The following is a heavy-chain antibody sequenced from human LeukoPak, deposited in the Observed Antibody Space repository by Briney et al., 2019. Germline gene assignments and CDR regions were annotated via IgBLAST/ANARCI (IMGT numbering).Heavy chain of an antibody. CDR2: IFSSGTT. CDR3: ARDLDY. J-gene: IGHJ4*02. Sequence: SDTLSLTCTVSGDSITGYYWSWIRQPAGQGLEWIGRIFSSGTTNYNPSLKSRVTMSLDTSRNHFSLKMTSVTAADTAVYYCARDLDYWGQGTLVTVSS. CDR1: GDSITGYY. V-gene: IGHV4-4*07.